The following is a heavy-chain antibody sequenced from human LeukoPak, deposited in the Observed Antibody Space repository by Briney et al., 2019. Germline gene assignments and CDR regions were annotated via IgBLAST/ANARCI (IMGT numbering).Heavy chain of an antibody. V-gene: IGHV3-21*04. J-gene: IGHJ6*03. CDR2: ISSSSSYI. CDR3: AADSVRGVIITGYYMDV. Sequence: GGSLRLSCAASGFTFSSYSMNWVRQAPGKGLEWVSSISSSSSYIYYADSVKGRFTISRDNAKNSLYLQMNSLRSEDTAVYYCAADSVRGVIITGYYMDVWGKGTTVTVSS. CDR1: GFTFSSYS. D-gene: IGHD3-10*01.